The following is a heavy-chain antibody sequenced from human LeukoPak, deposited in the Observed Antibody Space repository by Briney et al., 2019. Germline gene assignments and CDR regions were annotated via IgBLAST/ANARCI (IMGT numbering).Heavy chain of an antibody. V-gene: IGHV3-48*01. CDR1: GFTFSSYS. J-gene: IGHJ4*02. D-gene: IGHD2-2*01. Sequence: GSLRLSCAASGFTFSSYSMNWVRQAPGKGLEWVSYISSSSSTIYYADSVKGRFTISRDNAKNSLYLQMNSLRAEDTAVYYCARADIVVVPAASDYWGQGTLVTVSS. CDR3: ARADIVVVPAASDY. CDR2: ISSSSSTI.